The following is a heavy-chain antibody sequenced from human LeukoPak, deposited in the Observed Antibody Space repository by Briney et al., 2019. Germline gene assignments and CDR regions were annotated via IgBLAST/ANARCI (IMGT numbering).Heavy chain of an antibody. V-gene: IGHV1-2*02. Sequence: ASVKVSCKASGYTFTGYYMRWVRQAPGQGLEWMGWINPNSGGTNHAQKFQGRVTMTRDTSISTAYMELSRLRSDDTAVYYCARHPYYYGSGSSAMDVWGQGTTVTVSS. D-gene: IGHD3-10*01. CDR2: INPNSGGT. CDR1: GYTFTGYY. J-gene: IGHJ6*02. CDR3: ARHPYYYGSGSSAMDV.